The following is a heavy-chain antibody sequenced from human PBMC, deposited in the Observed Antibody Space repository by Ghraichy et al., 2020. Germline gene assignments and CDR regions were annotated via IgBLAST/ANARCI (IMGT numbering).Heavy chain of an antibody. D-gene: IGHD6-13*01. V-gene: IGHV1-18*01. CDR1: GYSFSTYG. CDR3: ARDRGTIATAGNFDW. Sequence: ASVKVSCKASGYSFSTYGISWVRQAPGQGLEWLGWVSPYNGNTNYAPKIQDRVTVTTDTSTSTAYMELTSLRSDDTAMYFCARDRGTIATAGNFDWWGQGTLVTVSS. CDR2: VSPYNGNT. J-gene: IGHJ4*02.